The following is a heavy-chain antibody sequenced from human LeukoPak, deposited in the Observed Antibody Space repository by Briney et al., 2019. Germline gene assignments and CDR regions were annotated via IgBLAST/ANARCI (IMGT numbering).Heavy chain of an antibody. CDR2: IWYDGSNK. Sequence: GGSLRLSCAASGFTFSSYGMHWVRQAPGKGLEWVAVIWYDGSNKYYADSVKGRFTISRDNSKNTLYLQMNGLRAEDTAVYYCARGGGYSGYDHWGQGTLVTVSS. J-gene: IGHJ4*02. CDR1: GFTFSSYG. D-gene: IGHD5-12*01. V-gene: IGHV3-33*01. CDR3: ARGGGYSGYDH.